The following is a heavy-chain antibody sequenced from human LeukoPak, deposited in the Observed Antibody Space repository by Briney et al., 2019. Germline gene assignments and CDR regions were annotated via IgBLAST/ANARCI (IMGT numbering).Heavy chain of an antibody. CDR1: GFTFSSYT. CDR2: ISGRSSYI. V-gene: IGHV3-21*01. Sequence: GGSLRLSCEASGFTFSSYTMNWVRQAPGKGLEWVSSISGRSSYIYQADSVKGRFTISRDNAKNSLYLQMNSLRAEDTAVYYCAKTGERDYWGRGTLVTVSS. J-gene: IGHJ4*02. D-gene: IGHD7-27*01. CDR3: AKTGERDY.